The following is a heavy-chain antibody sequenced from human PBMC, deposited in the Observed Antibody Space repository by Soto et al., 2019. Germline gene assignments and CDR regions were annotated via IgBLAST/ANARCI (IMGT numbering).Heavy chain of an antibody. CDR1: GFTFSSYW. Sequence: PGGSLRLSCAASGFTFSSYWMHWVRQPPGKGLVWVSRINSDGSSTNYADSVKGRFTISRDVAKNTLYLQMNGLRAEDTAVYYCARDANYAMDVWGHGTTVTVSS. CDR3: ARDANYAMDV. CDR2: INSDGSST. J-gene: IGHJ6*02. V-gene: IGHV3-74*01.